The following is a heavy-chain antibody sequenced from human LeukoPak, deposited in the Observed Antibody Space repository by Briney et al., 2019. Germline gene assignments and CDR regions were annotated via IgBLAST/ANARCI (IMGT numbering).Heavy chain of an antibody. CDR3: ARTPMTTVTTFGYYFDY. V-gene: IGHV1-69*05. CDR1: GGTFSSYA. J-gene: IGHJ4*02. Sequence: ASAKVSCKASGGTFSSYAISWVRQAPGQGLEWMGGIIPIFGTANYAQKFQGRVTITTDESTSTAYMELSSLRSEDTAVYYCARTPMTTVTTFGYYFDYWGQGTLVTVSS. D-gene: IGHD4-11*01. CDR2: IIPIFGTA.